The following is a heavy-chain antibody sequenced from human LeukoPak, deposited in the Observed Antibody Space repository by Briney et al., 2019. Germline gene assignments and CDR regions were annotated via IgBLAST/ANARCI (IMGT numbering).Heavy chain of an antibody. Sequence: GGSLRLSCAASGFTFSHYAIYWVRQAPGKGLEWVSGMSSSGNTTYYADSVKGRFTISRDNSKNTLYLQMNSLRAEDTAVYYCARAPAPDRDGYKAGDYWGQGTLVTVSS. D-gene: IGHD5-24*01. V-gene: IGHV3-23*01. CDR2: MSSSGNTT. CDR3: ARAPAPDRDGYKAGDY. J-gene: IGHJ4*02. CDR1: GFTFSHYA.